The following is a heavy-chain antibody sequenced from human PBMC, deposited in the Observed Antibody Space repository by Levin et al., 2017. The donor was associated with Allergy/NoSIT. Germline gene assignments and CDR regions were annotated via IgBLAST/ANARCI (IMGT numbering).Heavy chain of an antibody. Sequence: PGGSLRLSCAASGFTFSSYAMSWVRQAPGKGLEWVSAISGSGGSTYYADSVKGRFTISRDNSKNTLYLQMNSLRAEDTAVYYCAKVHCTGGVCPQTFDYWGQGTLVTVSS. CDR3: AKVHCTGGVCPQTFDY. V-gene: IGHV3-23*01. J-gene: IGHJ4*02. CDR2: ISGSGGST. CDR1: GFTFSSYA. D-gene: IGHD2-8*02.